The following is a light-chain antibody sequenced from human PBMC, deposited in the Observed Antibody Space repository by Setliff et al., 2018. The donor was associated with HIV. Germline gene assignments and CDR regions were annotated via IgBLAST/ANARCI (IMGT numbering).Light chain of an antibody. V-gene: IGLV1-44*01. CDR2: SNN. CDR3: AAWDDRLTIYV. J-gene: IGLJ1*01. CDR1: NSNIGSNT. Sequence: QSVLTQPPSASATPRQRATIACSGSNSNIGSNTVNWYQQLPGTAPKLLIYSNNQRPSGVPDRFSGSKSGTSASLAISGLQSEDEADYYCAAWDDRLTIYVFGTGTKVTVL.